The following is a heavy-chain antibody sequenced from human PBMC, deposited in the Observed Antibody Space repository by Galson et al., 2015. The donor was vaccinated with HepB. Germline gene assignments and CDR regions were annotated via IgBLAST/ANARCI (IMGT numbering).Heavy chain of an antibody. CDR1: GFTFSSYG. CDR3: AKLGIGYSYGLDY. D-gene: IGHD5-18*01. J-gene: IGHJ4*02. V-gene: IGHV3-30*18. CDR2: ISYDGSNK. Sequence: SLRLSCAASGFTFSSYGMHWVRQAPGKGLEWVAVISYDGSNKYYADSVKGRFTISRDNSKNTLYLQMNSLRAEDTAVYYCAKLGIGYSYGLDYWGQGTLVTVSS.